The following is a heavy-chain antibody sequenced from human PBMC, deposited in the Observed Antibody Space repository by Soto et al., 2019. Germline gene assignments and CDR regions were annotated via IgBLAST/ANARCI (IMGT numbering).Heavy chain of an antibody. V-gene: IGHV3-48*02. CDR2: ISSSSSTI. D-gene: IGHD3-22*01. CDR3: ARDYDSSGYYDLNWFDP. J-gene: IGHJ5*02. CDR1: GGSISSSN. Sequence: ETLSLTCAVSGGSISSSNWWSWVRQPPGKGLEWVSYISSSSSTIYYADSVKGRFTISRDNAKNSLYLQMNSLRDEDTAVYYCARDYDSSGYYDLNWFDPWGQGTLVTVSS.